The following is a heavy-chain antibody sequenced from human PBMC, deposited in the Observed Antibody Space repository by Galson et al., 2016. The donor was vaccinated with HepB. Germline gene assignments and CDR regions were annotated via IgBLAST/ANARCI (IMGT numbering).Heavy chain of an antibody. Sequence: QSGAEVKKPGESLKISCRGSGYSFTSYWIAWVRQMPGKGLEWMGIIYPGDSDTRYSPSFQGQVTISADKSISTAYLQWSSLKASDTAMYYCARRAAVGGYYYGMDVWGQGTTVTVSS. CDR1: GYSFTSYW. D-gene: IGHD6-13*01. J-gene: IGHJ6*02. CDR3: ARRAAVGGYYYGMDV. V-gene: IGHV5-51*01. CDR2: IYPGDSDT.